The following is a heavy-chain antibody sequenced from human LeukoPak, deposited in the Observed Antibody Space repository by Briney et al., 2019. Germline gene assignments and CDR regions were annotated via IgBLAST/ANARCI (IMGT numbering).Heavy chain of an antibody. V-gene: IGHV4-31*03. J-gene: IGHJ6*03. CDR3: ASALYYYYMDV. CDR1: GASISSGGHY. Sequence: TLSLTSIVSGASISSGGHYWSWTRQHPRKCLEWIGYIYYSGSTYYNPSLKSRVTISLDTSKNHLSLKLSSVTAADTAVYYCASALYYYYMDVWGKGTTVTVSS. CDR2: IYYSGST.